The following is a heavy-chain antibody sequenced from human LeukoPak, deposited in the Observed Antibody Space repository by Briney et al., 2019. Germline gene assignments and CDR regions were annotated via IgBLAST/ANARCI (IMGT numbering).Heavy chain of an antibody. CDR1: GGSFSGCY. V-gene: IGHV4-59*08. J-gene: IGHJ4*02. D-gene: IGHD2-8*02. CDR3: AGHHPRNTVDF. CDR2: ISDIGSI. Sequence: SETLSLTCAVYGGSFSGCYWSWIRQPPGKGLEWIAYISDIGSINYNPSLKSRVTISLDTSKNQFSLKLSSVTAADTAVYYCAGHHPRNTVDFWGQGTLVTVSS.